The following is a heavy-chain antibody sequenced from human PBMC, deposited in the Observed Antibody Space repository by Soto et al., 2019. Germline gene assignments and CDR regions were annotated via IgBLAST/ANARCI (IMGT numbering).Heavy chain of an antibody. CDR3: AKDEDIVVVPAAMSPIDY. J-gene: IGHJ4*02. V-gene: IGHV3-30*18. D-gene: IGHD2-2*01. Sequence: GGSLRLSCAASGFTFSSYGMHWVRQAPGKGLELVAVISYDGSNKYYADSVKGRFTISRDNSKNTLYLQMNSLRAEDTAVYYCAKDEDIVVVPAAMSPIDYWGQGTLVTVSS. CDR2: ISYDGSNK. CDR1: GFTFSSYG.